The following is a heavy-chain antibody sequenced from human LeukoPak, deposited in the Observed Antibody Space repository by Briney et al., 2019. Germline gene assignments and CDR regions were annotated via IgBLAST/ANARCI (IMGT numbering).Heavy chain of an antibody. CDR3: ARQPHRAGGPLRSFDI. J-gene: IGHJ3*02. V-gene: IGHV5-51*01. Sequence: GESLKISCKVSGYSFTSYWIGWVRQMPGKGLEWMGIIYPGDSDTRYSPSFQGQVTISADRSISTAYLQWNSLKASDTAIYFCARQPHRAGGPLRSFDIWGQGTMVTVSS. CDR1: GYSFTSYW. D-gene: IGHD1-26*01. CDR2: IYPGDSDT.